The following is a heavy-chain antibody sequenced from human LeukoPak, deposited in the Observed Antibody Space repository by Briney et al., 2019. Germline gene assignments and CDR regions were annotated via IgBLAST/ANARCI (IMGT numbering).Heavy chain of an antibody. J-gene: IGHJ6*03. Sequence: GGSLRLSCVASGFALSAYGIHWVRQAPGEGLEWVSFIHSDGSSTFYGDSVKGGFTVSRDNSKNTLYLQMNRLRVVDTAVYYCAKSLGAKRYLDFMDVWGKGTTVTVSS. CDR3: AKSLGAKRYLDFMDV. CDR2: IHSDGSST. CDR1: GFALSAYG. V-gene: IGHV3-30*02. D-gene: IGHD1-26*01.